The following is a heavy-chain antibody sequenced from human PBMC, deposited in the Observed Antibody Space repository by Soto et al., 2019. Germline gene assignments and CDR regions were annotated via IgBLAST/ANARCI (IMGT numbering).Heavy chain of an antibody. J-gene: IGHJ4*02. CDR3: ARGAHYYDSSGPIPY. CDR1: GYTFTGYY. D-gene: IGHD3-22*01. CDR2: IDPNSGGT. V-gene: IGHV1-2*02. Sequence: GASVKVSCKASGYTFTGYYMHWVRQAPGQGLEWMGWIDPNSGGTNYAQKFQGRVTMTRDTSISTAYMELSRLRSDDTAVYYCARGAHYYDSSGPIPYWGQGTLVTVPS.